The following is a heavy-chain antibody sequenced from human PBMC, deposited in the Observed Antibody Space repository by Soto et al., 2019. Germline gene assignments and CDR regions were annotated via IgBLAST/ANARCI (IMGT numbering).Heavy chain of an antibody. V-gene: IGHV3-9*01. CDR1: GFTFDDYA. J-gene: IGHJ6*02. D-gene: IGHD3-16*01. Sequence: EVQLVESGGGLVQPGRSLRLSCAASGFTFDDYALHWVRQTPGKGLEWVSGISWNSGSIGYADSVKGRFTISRDNGKNSLYLQMNSLRAEDTALYYCAKALSGEGDILYYDYGMEVWGQGTTVTVSS. CDR2: ISWNSGSI. CDR3: AKALSGEGDILYYDYGMEV.